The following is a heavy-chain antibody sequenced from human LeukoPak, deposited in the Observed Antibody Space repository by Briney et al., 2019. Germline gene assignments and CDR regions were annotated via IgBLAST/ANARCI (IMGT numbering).Heavy chain of an antibody. CDR1: GYTFTSYY. CDR3: ATDISSPS. CDR2: FDPEDGET. J-gene: IGHJ5*02. V-gene: IGHV1-24*01. D-gene: IGHD6-13*01. Sequence: ASVKVSCKASGYTFTSYYMHWVRQAPGKGLEWMGGFDPEDGETIYAQKSQGRVTMTEDTSTDTAYMELSSLRSEDTAVYYCATDISSPSWGQGTLVTVSS.